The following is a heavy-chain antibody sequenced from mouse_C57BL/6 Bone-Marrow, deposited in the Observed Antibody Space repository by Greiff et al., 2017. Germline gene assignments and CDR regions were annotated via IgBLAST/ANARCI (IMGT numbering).Heavy chain of an antibody. V-gene: IGHV1-72*01. CDR2: IDPNSGGT. J-gene: IGHJ1*03. Sequence: QVQLQQPGAELVKPGASVKLSCKASGYTFTSYWMHWVKQRPGRGLEWIGRIDPNSGGTKYNEKFKSKATLTVDKPSSTAYMQLSSLTSEDSAVYYCARNYGSSFFNWYFDVWGTGTTVTVSS. CDR3: ARNYGSSFFNWYFDV. CDR1: GYTFTSYW. D-gene: IGHD1-1*01.